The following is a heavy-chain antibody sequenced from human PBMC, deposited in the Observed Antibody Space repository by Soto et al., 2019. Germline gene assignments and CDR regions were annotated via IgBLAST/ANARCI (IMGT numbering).Heavy chain of an antibody. CDR3: ARANLLWFGELSIHLPLDY. CDR2: INPNSGGT. CDR1: GYTFTGYY. Sequence: GASVKVSCKASGYTFTGYYMHWVRQAPGQGLEWMGWINPNSGGTNYAQKFQGWVTMTRDTSISTAYMELSRLRSDDTAVYYCARANLLWFGELSIHLPLDYWGQGTLVTVSS. V-gene: IGHV1-2*04. J-gene: IGHJ4*02. D-gene: IGHD3-10*01.